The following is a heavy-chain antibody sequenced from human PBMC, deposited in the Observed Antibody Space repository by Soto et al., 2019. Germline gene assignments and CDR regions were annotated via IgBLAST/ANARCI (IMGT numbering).Heavy chain of an antibody. CDR1: GFTFSSYA. J-gene: IGHJ4*02. V-gene: IGHV3-23*01. Sequence: EVQLLESGGGLVQPGGSLRLSCAASGFTFSSYAMSWVRQAPGKGLEWVSAISGSGGSTYYADSVKGRFTISRDNSKNTLYLQMXSLRAEXTXXYYCGVRPGVDYWGQGTLVTVSS. D-gene: IGHD1-1*01. CDR2: ISGSGGST. CDR3: GVRPGVDY.